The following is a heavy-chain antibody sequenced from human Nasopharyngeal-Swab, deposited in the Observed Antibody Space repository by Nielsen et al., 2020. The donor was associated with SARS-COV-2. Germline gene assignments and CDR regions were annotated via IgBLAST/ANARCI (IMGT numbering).Heavy chain of an antibody. J-gene: IGHJ3*02. Sequence: GSLRLSCTVSGGSIRSSSYYWGWICQPPGKGLEWIGSIYYSGSTYYNPSLKSRVTISVDTSKNQFSLKLSSVTAADTAVYYCARAGYGASMKAFDIWGQGTMVTVSS. CDR2: IYYSGST. CDR3: ARAGYGASMKAFDI. CDR1: GGSIRSSSYY. D-gene: IGHD4-17*01. V-gene: IGHV4-39*07.